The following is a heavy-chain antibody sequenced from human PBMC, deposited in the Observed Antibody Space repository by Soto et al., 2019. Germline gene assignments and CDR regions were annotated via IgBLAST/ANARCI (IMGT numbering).Heavy chain of an antibody. J-gene: IGHJ5*02. V-gene: IGHV4-31*03. Sequence: PSETLSLTCSVSGYSINNGAYYWNWIRQHPDKSPEWIGYIYYSGSTYYAPSLKSRVTISADTSKNHFSLKLSSVTAADTAVYFCARGGPSSKWLDPWGQGIQVTVSS. CDR2: IYYSGST. CDR1: GYSINNGAYY. CDR3: ARGGPSSKWLDP.